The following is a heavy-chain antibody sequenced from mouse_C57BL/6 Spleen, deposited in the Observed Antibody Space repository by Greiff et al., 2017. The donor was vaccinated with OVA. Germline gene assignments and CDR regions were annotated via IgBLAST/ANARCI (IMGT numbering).Heavy chain of an antibody. CDR3: ARRGKGYGYFDV. Sequence: QVQLQQPGAELVKPGASVKMSCKASGYTFTSYWLTWVQQRPGQGLEWIGDIYPGGGRTNYNEKFTSKATFTVDTSSSTAYMKLSSLTSEDSAVYYCARRGKGYGYFDVWGTGTTVTVAS. CDR2: IYPGGGRT. J-gene: IGHJ1*03. V-gene: IGHV1-55*01. CDR1: GYTFTSYW.